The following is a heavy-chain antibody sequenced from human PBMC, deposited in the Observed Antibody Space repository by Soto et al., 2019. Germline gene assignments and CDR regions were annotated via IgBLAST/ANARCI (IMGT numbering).Heavy chain of an antibody. V-gene: IGHV3-30*04. CDR1: GFTFSSYA. CDR2: ISYDGRNK. Sequence: QVQLVESGGGVVQPGRSLRLSCAASGFTFSSYAMHWVRQAPGKGLEWVAGISYDGRNKYYADSVKGRFTISRDNSKNPLYLQMNSLRAEDTAVYYCARDARRYSSGWYLPDPWGQGTLVTVSS. D-gene: IGHD6-19*01. CDR3: ARDARRYSSGWYLPDP. J-gene: IGHJ5*02.